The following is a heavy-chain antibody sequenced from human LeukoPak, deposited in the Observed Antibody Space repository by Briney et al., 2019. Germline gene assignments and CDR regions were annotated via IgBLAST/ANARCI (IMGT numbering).Heavy chain of an antibody. CDR2: LSSDGRST. CDR1: GFTFSSYS. J-gene: IGHJ4*02. Sequence: GGSLRLSCAASGFTFSSYSMNWVRQAPGKGLEWVARLSSDGRSTNYADFVKGRATISRDNAKNTLFLEMSGLRADDTAVYYCARSYNYRFDYWGQGALVVVSS. V-gene: IGHV3-74*01. D-gene: IGHD3-22*01. CDR3: ARSYNYRFDY.